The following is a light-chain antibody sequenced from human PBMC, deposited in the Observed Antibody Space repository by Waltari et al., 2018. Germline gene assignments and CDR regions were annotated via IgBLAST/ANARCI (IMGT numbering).Light chain of an antibody. Sequence: QVVLTQSPSASASLGASVKPTCTLSSGHSSYSIAWHQQHPEKGPRYLMKVNNDGSHTKGDGIPDRFSGSNSGAERYLTISSLQSEDEADYYCQTWGTGITFGGGTKLTVL. V-gene: IGLV4-69*01. CDR3: QTWGTGIT. CDR2: VNNDGSH. CDR1: SGHSSYS. J-gene: IGLJ2*01.